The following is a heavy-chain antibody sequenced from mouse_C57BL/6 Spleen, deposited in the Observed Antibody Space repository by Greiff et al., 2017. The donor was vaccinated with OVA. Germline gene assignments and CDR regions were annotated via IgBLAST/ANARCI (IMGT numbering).Heavy chain of an antibody. Sequence: DVMLVESGEGLVKPGGSLKLSCAASGFTFSSYAMSWVRQTPEKRLEWVAYISSGGDYIYYADTVKGRFTISRDNARNTLYLQMSSLKSEDTAMYYCTREGGSHWYFDVWGTGTTVTVSS. J-gene: IGHJ1*03. V-gene: IGHV5-9-1*02. D-gene: IGHD1-1*01. CDR2: ISSGGDYI. CDR1: GFTFSSYA. CDR3: TREGGSHWYFDV.